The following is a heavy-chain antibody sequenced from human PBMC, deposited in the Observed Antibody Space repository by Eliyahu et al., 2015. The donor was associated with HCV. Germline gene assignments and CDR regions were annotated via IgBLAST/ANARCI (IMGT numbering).Heavy chain of an antibody. J-gene: IGHJ3*01. CDR2: LXYDESTK. CDR1: GFTFSSHV. Sequence: QVQLVQSGGGVVQPGRSLRLSCAASGFTFSSHVIHWGPQAPGKGAGGVAVLXYDESTKYYADSVKGRFTVSRDNSKNTLYLQMNSLRGEDTAVYYCARDRSDSDSFNDVFDVWGQGTRVTVSS. D-gene: IGHD2-21*02. V-gene: IGHV3-33*01. CDR3: ARDRSDSDSFNDVFDV.